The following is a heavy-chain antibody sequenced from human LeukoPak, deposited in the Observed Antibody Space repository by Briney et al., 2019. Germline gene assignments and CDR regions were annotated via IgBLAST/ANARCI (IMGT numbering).Heavy chain of an antibody. CDR2: IWYDGSNK. Sequence: GGSLRLSCAASGFTFSSYWMSWVRQAPGKGLEWVAVIWYDGSNKYYADSVKGRFTISRDNSKNTLYLQMNSLRAEDTAVYYCARDKGYSYGNAFDIWGQGTMVTVSS. J-gene: IGHJ3*02. CDR1: GFTFSSYW. CDR3: ARDKGYSYGNAFDI. V-gene: IGHV3-33*08. D-gene: IGHD5-18*01.